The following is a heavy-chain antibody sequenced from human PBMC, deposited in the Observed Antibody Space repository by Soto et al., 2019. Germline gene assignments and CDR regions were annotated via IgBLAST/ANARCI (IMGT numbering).Heavy chain of an antibody. CDR3: ATQGFYRMGV. CDR2: IHHSGAT. V-gene: IGHV4-4*02. J-gene: IGHJ6*02. Sequence: QVQLQESGPGLVQPSGTLSLTCAVSGDSITGDNWWSWVRQPPGKGLEWIGEIHHSGATNYNPSLKSRVTIPVDTSKNQFPLKLNSVTAADTAMFYCATQGFYRMGVWGRGTTVTVSS. CDR1: GDSITGDNW.